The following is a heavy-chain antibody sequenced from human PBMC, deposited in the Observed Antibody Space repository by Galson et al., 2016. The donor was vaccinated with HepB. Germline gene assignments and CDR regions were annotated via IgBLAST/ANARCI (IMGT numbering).Heavy chain of an antibody. CDR2: IYYNGNT. V-gene: IGHV4-39*01. D-gene: IGHD3/OR15-3a*01. Sequence: ETLSLTCNVSGASIISGDYYWGWIRQPPGKGLEWIGHIYYNGNTHSGPSLKSRVTMSVDTSNNQFSLELNSVTAADTAVYYCARRGGFGLTFDSWGQGMLVTVSS. CDR3: ARRGGFGLTFDS. J-gene: IGHJ4*02. CDR1: GASIISGDYY.